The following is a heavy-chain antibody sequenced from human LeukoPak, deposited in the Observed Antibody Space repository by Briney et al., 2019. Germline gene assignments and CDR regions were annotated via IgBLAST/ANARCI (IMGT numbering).Heavy chain of an antibody. V-gene: IGHV4-38-2*01. CDR1: GYSISSGYS. CDR2: IYHSGGT. Sequence: SETLSLTCAVSGYSISSGYSWGWIRQPPGKGLEWIGSIYHSGGTYYNPSLKSRVTISVDTSKNQFSLKLSSVTAADTAVYYCARQGYSSGHFDYWGQGTLVTVSS. CDR3: ARQGYSSGHFDY. J-gene: IGHJ4*02. D-gene: IGHD6-19*01.